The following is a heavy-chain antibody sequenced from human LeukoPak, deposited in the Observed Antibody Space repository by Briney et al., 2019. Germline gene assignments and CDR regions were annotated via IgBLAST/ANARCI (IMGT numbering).Heavy chain of an antibody. Sequence: SETLSLTCAVYGGSFSGYYWSWIRQPPGKGLEWIGEINHSGSTNYNPSLKSRVTISVDTSKNQFSLKLSSVTAAGTAVYYCARGDDFWSGYYRYFDYWDQGTLVTVSS. J-gene: IGHJ4*02. CDR3: ARGDDFWSGYYRYFDY. CDR2: INHSGST. V-gene: IGHV4-34*01. CDR1: GGSFSGYY. D-gene: IGHD3-3*01.